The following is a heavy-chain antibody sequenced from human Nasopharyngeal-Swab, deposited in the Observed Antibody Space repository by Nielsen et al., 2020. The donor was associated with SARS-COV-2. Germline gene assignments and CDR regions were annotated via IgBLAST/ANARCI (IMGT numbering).Heavy chain of an antibody. Sequence: WIRQPPGKGLGWVAAIVGSGDISGSGGSTYYADSVKGRFTISRDNSKNTLSLQMNSLRAEDTAVYYCAKDLRGPYFFWGQGTLVTVSS. J-gene: IGHJ4*02. CDR2: IVGSGDISGSGGST. CDR3: AKDLRGPYFF. V-gene: IGHV3-23*01. D-gene: IGHD2/OR15-2a*01.